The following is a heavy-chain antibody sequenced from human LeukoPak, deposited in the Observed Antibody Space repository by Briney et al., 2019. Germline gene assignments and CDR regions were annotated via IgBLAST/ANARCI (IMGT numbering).Heavy chain of an antibody. CDR1: GFTFSSYA. Sequence: GGSLRLSCAASGFTFSSYAMSWVRQAPGKGLEWVSAISGSGGSTYYADSVKGRFTISRDNSKNTLYLQMNSLRAEDTAVYYCANSDSRGYYYISGYYYMDVWGKGTTVTVSS. CDR3: ANSDSRGYYYISGYYYMDV. CDR2: ISGSGGST. V-gene: IGHV3-23*01. D-gene: IGHD3-22*01. J-gene: IGHJ6*03.